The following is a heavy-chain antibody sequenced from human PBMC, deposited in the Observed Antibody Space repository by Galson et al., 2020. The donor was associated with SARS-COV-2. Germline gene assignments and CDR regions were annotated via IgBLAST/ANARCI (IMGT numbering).Heavy chain of an antibody. CDR1: GFTFSSFA. CDR2: ISGSGGDT. V-gene: IGHV3-23*01. D-gene: IGHD6-25*01. CDR3: AKEYSSGWGTFDY. J-gene: IGHJ4*02. Sequence: GGSLRLSCAASGFTFSSFAMNWVRQAPGKGLEWVSGISGSGGDTYYADSVKGRFTISRDNSKNTLYLQMISLRAEDTALYYCAKEYSSGWGTFDYWGQGTLVTVSS.